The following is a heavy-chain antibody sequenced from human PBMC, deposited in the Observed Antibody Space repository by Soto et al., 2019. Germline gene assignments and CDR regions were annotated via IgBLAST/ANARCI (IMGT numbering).Heavy chain of an antibody. J-gene: IGHJ4*02. Sequence: EVQLLESGGGLVQPGGSLRLSCAASGFTFNNYAMTWVRQAPGKGLEWVSAISGGGDTTSYADAVKGRFTVSRDGSKNTLYLHMSSLRDEDTALYYCAKGRGGSGSLTPRVDFWGQGNLVTVSS. CDR2: ISGGGDTT. CDR3: AKGRGGSGSLTPRVDF. D-gene: IGHD3-10*01. V-gene: IGHV3-23*01. CDR1: GFTFNNYA.